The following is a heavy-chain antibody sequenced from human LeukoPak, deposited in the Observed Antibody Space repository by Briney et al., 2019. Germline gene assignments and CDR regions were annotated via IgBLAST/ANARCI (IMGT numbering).Heavy chain of an antibody. D-gene: IGHD2-21*01. J-gene: IGHJ5*02. CDR2: INEDGSEI. Sequence: GGSLRLSCAASGFTVSSNYMTWVRQAPGKGLEWVASINEDGSEIHYVDSVKGRFTISRDNAKDSLYLQMNSLTAEDTAMYYCVRAYHPGGWFDPWGQGTLVTVSS. CDR3: VRAYHPGGWFDP. CDR1: GFTVSSNY. V-gene: IGHV3-7*04.